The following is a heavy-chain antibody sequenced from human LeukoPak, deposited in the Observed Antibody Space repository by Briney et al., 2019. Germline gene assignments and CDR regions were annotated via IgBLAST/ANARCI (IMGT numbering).Heavy chain of an antibody. CDR2: IYYSGST. J-gene: IGHJ6*02. V-gene: IGHV4-59*01. D-gene: IGHD6-19*01. Sequence: PSETLSLTCAVYGGSFSGYYWSWIRQPPGKGLEWIGYIYYSGSTNYNPSLKSRVTISVDTSKNQFSLKLSSVTAADTAVYYCARGYSSGWYLAKSRIYGMDVWGQGTTVTVSS. CDR3: ARGYSSGWYLAKSRIYGMDV. CDR1: GGSFSGYY.